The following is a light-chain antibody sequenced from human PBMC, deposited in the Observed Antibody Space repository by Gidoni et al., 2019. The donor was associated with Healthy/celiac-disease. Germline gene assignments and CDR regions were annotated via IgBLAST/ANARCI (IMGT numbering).Light chain of an antibody. J-gene: IGKJ2*01. CDR3: QQYGNSPYT. Sequence: IVLTQSPGTLSLSPGERATLSCRARQSVSSSYLAWYQQKPGQAPRLLIYGASSRATGIPDRFSGSGSGTDFTLNISRLEPEDFGVYYCQQYGNSPYTFGQGTKLEIK. CDR1: QSVSSSY. V-gene: IGKV3-20*01. CDR2: GAS.